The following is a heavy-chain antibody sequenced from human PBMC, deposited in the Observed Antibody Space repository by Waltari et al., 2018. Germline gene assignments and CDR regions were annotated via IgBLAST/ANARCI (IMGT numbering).Heavy chain of an antibody. CDR2: INHRGSA. V-gene: IGHV4-34*01. CDR3: ARALPTYYDFWSGKNYYYYGMDV. J-gene: IGHJ6*02. D-gene: IGHD3-3*01. Sequence: QVQLQQWGAGLLKPSETLSLTCAVYGGSFSGYYWSWIRQPPGKGLEWIGEINHRGSANYHPSLKRRVTRSVDTSKNQFSLKLSSVTAADTAVYYCARALPTYYDFWSGKNYYYYGMDVWGQGTTVTVSS. CDR1: GGSFSGYY.